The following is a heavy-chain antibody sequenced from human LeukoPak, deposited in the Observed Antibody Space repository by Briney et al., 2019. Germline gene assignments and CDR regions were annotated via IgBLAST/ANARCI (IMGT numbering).Heavy chain of an antibody. Sequence: LTCAVYGGSFSGYYWSWVRQAPGKGLEWVSAISGSGGSTYYADSVKGRFTISRDNSKNTLYLQMNSLRAEDMAVYYCAKALDILTGYGFDYWGQGTLVTVSS. D-gene: IGHD3-9*01. CDR2: ISGSGGST. V-gene: IGHV3-23*01. J-gene: IGHJ4*02. CDR3: AKALDILTGYGFDY. CDR1: GGSFSGYY.